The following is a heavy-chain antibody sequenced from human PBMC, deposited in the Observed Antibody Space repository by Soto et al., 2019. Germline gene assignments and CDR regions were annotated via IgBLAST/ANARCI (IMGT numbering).Heavy chain of an antibody. J-gene: IGHJ6*02. D-gene: IGHD3-22*01. Sequence: QVQLVQSGAEVKQPGASVKVSCKASGYTFTSYGISWVRQAPGQGLEWMGWISAYNGNTNYAQKLQGRVTMTTDTSTSTAYMERRSLRSDDTAVYYCARGGRHDSSGYYLPFSGMDVWGQGTTVTVSS. V-gene: IGHV1-18*01. CDR2: ISAYNGNT. CDR3: ARGGRHDSSGYYLPFSGMDV. CDR1: GYTFTSYG.